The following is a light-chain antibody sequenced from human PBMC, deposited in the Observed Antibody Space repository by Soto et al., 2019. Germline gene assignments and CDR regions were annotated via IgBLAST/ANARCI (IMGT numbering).Light chain of an antibody. CDR1: SSDVGSYNS. Sequence: QSALTQPPSVSGSPGQSVTISCTGTSSDVGSYNSVSWYQRRPGTVPKLMIYEVTNRRSGVPDRFSGSRSGNTASLTISGLQAEDEADYYCSSYTTSNTYVFGTGTKVTVL. CDR3: SSYTTSNTYV. J-gene: IGLJ1*01. CDR2: EVT. V-gene: IGLV2-18*02.